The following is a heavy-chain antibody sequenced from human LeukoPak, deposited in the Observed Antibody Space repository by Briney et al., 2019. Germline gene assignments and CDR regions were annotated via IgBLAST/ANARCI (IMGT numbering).Heavy chain of an antibody. V-gene: IGHV3-74*01. D-gene: IGHD1-26*01. CDR1: GFTLSNYW. J-gene: IGHJ4*02. Sequence: QTGGSLRLSCAASGFTLSNYWMHWVRQVPGKGLVWVSRSNIDGSTTINADSVKGRFTISRDNAKNTLSLQMNSLRAEDAAVYYCVREAAATLFDYWGQGTLVTVSS. CDR2: SNIDGSTT. CDR3: VREAAATLFDY.